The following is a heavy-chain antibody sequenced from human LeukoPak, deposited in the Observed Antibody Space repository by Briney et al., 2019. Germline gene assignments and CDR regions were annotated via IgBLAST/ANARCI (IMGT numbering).Heavy chain of an antibody. Sequence: GGSLRLSCAASGFTFNTYGMNWVRQAPGKGLEWISYISSDSSNTYYADSVKGRFIISRDNAKNSLFLHMNSLRAEDTAVYYCATGLSGLSDTFDIWGQGTMVSVSS. CDR1: GFTFNTYG. CDR2: ISSDSSNT. D-gene: IGHD3-3*01. V-gene: IGHV3-48*01. CDR3: ATGLSGLSDTFDI. J-gene: IGHJ3*02.